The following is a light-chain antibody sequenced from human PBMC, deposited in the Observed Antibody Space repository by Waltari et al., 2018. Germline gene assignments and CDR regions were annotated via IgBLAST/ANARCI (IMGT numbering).Light chain of an antibody. V-gene: IGKV2-30*02. J-gene: IGKJ1*01. Sequence: DVVLTQSPLSLPVTLGQPATISCRSSQSLVHSDGKTYLNWFQQRPGQSPRRLIYKVFNRDSGVPDRFSGSGSGTDCTLKISRVEAEDVGTYYCMQATQWPLTFGQGTKVEIK. CDR3: MQATQWPLT. CDR1: QSLVHSDGKTY. CDR2: KVF.